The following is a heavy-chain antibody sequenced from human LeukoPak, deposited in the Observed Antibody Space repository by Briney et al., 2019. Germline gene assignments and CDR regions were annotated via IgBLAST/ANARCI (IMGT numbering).Heavy chain of an antibody. D-gene: IGHD3-10*01. CDR2: TYYRSKWDK. Sequence: SQTVSLTCAISGDSVPSNSAAWKWISQSPSRGLEWLGSTYYRSKWDKDYAVSVKSRITLHPDTSKNQFTLQLNSVPPKDTAVYDCAREMDSGTYYYSWFDSWGQGPLVTVS. J-gene: IGHJ5*01. V-gene: IGHV6-1*01. CDR3: AREMDSGTYYYSWFDS. CDR1: GDSVPSNSAA.